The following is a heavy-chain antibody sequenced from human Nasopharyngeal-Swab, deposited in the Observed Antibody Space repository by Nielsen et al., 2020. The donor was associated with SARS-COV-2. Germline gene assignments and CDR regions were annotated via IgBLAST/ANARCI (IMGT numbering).Heavy chain of an antibody. J-gene: IGHJ6*03. CDR2: IYYSGST. Sequence: WSRQPPGKGLEWIGSIYYSGSTYYNTSLKSRVTISVDTSKNQFPLKLTSVTAADTAVYYCARCFCPWKAAARWYYMDVWGKGTTVTVSS. V-gene: IGHV4-39*06. D-gene: IGHD6-13*01. CDR3: ARCFCPWKAAARWYYMDV.